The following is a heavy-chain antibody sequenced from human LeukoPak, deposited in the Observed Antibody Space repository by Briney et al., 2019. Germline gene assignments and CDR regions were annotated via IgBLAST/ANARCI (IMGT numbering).Heavy chain of an antibody. CDR2: ISAYNGNT. CDR3: ARDGYVSGYYYDSSGSRPFDY. V-gene: IGHV1-18*01. CDR1: GYTFTSYG. J-gene: IGHJ4*02. D-gene: IGHD3-22*01. Sequence: ALVKVSCKASGYTFTSYGISWVRQAPGQGLEWMGWISAYNGNTNYAQKLQGRVTMTTDTSTSTAYMELRSLRSDDTAVYYCARDGYVSGYYYDSSGSRPFDYWGQGTLVTVSS.